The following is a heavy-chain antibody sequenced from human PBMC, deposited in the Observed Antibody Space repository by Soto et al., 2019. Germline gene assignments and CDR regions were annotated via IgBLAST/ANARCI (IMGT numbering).Heavy chain of an antibody. J-gene: IGHJ3*02. CDR1: GFTFSSYW. D-gene: IGHD7-27*01. CDR3: ARDRPLGKGAFDI. V-gene: IGHV3-7*01. CDR2: IKQDGSEK. Sequence: GGSLRLSCAASGFTFSSYWMSWVRQAPGKGLELVANIKQDGSEKCYVDSVKGRFTISRDNAKNSLYLQMNSLRAEDTAVYYCARDRPLGKGAFDIWGQGTMVTVSS.